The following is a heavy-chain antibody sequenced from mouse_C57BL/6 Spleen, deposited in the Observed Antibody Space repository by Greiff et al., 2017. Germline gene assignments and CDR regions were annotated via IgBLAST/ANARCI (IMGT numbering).Heavy chain of an antibody. CDR2: IYPGDGDT. D-gene: IGHD1-1*01. V-gene: IGHV1-82*01. CDR1: GYAFSSSW. Sequence: VQVVESGPELVKPGASVKISCKASGYAFSSSWMNWVKQRPGKGLEWIGRIYPGDGDTNYNGKFKGKATLTADKSSSTAYMQLSSLTSEDSAVYFCASYYGSRFAYWGQGTLVTVSA. J-gene: IGHJ3*01. CDR3: ASYYGSRFAY.